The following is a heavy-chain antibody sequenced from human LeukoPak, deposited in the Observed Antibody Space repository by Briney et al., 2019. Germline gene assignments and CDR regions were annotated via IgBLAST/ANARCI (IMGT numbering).Heavy chain of an antibody. CDR2: ISYDGSNK. V-gene: IGHV3-30*04. CDR3: ARAHNSKYGSFDL. CDR1: GFTFSSYA. D-gene: IGHD1-7*01. J-gene: IGHJ4*02. Sequence: GGSLRLSCAASGFTFSSYAMHWVRQAPGKGLEWVAVISYDGSNKYYADSVKGRFTISRENSKNTLYLQMNSLRAEDTAVYYCARAHNSKYGSFDLWGKGTLVTVSS.